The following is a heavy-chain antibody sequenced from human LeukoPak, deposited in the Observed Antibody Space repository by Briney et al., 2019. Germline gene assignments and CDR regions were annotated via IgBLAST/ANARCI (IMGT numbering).Heavy chain of an antibody. CDR1: GGSISSGGYY. Sequence: SETLSLTCTVSGGSISSGGYYWSWIRQHPGKGLEWIGYIYYSGSTYYNPSLKSRVTISVDKSKNQFSLKLSSVTAADTAVYYCARGGYFDWRWTFDYWGQGTLVTVSS. CDR2: IYYSGST. CDR3: ARGGYFDWRWTFDY. V-gene: IGHV4-31*03. D-gene: IGHD3-9*01. J-gene: IGHJ4*02.